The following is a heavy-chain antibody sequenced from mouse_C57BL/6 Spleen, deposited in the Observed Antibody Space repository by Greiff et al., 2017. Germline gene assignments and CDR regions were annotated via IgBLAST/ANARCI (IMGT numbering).Heavy chain of an antibody. CDR3: ARHGYYYGSSYKGNYAMDY. CDR1: GFSLTSYG. V-gene: IGHV2-6-1*01. J-gene: IGHJ4*01. Sequence: VQGVESGPGLVAPSQSLSITCTVSGFSLTSYGVHWVRQPPGTGLEWLVVIWSDGSTTYNSALKSRLSISKDNSKSQVFLKMNSLQTDDTAMYYCARHGYYYGSSYKGNYAMDYWGQGTSVTVSS. D-gene: IGHD1-1*01. CDR2: IWSDGST.